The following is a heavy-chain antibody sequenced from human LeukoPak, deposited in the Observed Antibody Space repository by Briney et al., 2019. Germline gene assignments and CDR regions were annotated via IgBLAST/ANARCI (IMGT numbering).Heavy chain of an antibody. CDR1: GFTFTDYF. D-gene: IGHD3-10*01. Sequence: GGSLRLSCVASGFTFTDYFMSWVRQAPGKGLECVSAISGSGDDTYYADSVKGRFTISRDNSKITVYLQMSSLRAEDTAVYYCAKPHYSGSGSHSREDYWGQETLVTVSS. J-gene: IGHJ4*02. CDR3: AKPHYSGSGSHSREDY. CDR2: ISGSGDDT. V-gene: IGHV3-23*01.